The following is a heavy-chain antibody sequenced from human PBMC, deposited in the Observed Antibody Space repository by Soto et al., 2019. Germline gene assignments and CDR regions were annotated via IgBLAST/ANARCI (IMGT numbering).Heavy chain of an antibody. Sequence: QVQLQESGPGLLKPSGTLSLTCSVSGDSMSSSHWWNWVRQPPGKGLEWIGEAHHSGRTNYNPSLQSRVTISVDTAQKLFSLKLASVTAADTAVYYCVISEATALDYWGQGTLVTVSS. J-gene: IGHJ4*02. CDR2: AHHSGRT. CDR3: VISEATALDY. V-gene: IGHV4-4*02. CDR1: GDSMSSSHW.